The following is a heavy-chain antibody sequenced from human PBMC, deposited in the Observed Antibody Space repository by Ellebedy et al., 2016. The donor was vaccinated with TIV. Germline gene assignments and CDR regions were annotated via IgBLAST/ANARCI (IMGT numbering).Heavy chain of an antibody. CDR1: GGSFSGYY. CDR3: ARGTQYSLTYYFDY. D-gene: IGHD2/OR15-2a*01. V-gene: IGHV4-34*01. CDR2: INHSGST. J-gene: IGHJ4*02. Sequence: SETLSLTCAVYGGSFSGYYWSWIRQPPGKGLEWIGEINHSGSTNYNPSLKSRVTISVDTSKNQFSLKLSSVTAADTAVYYCARGTQYSLTYYFDYWGQGTLVTVSS.